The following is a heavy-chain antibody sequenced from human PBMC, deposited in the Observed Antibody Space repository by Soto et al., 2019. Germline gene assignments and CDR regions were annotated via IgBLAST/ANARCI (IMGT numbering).Heavy chain of an antibody. CDR2: ISYDGSNK. J-gene: IGHJ4*02. CDR3: ARDFGDLVGVDY. Sequence: GGSLRLSCAASGFTFSSYAMHWVRQAPGKGLEWVAVISYDGSNKYYADSVKGRFTISRDNSKNTLYLQMNSLRAEDTAVYYCARDFGDLVGVDYWGQGTLVTVSS. V-gene: IGHV3-30-3*01. CDR1: GFTFSSYA. D-gene: IGHD3-10*01.